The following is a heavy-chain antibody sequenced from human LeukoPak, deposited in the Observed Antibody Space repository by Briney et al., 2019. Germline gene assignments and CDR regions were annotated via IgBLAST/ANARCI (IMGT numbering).Heavy chain of an antibody. D-gene: IGHD5-18*01. Sequence: GGSLRLSCAASGFTLSPYSMNWVRQAPGTGLEWVSSICGATSYISYADSVRGRFTISRDNSKNTLYLQMNSLRAEDTAVYYCASFYSRGYDDYWGQGTLVTVSS. CDR1: GFTLSPYS. V-gene: IGHV3-21*04. J-gene: IGHJ4*02. CDR3: ASFYSRGYDDY. CDR2: ICGATSYI.